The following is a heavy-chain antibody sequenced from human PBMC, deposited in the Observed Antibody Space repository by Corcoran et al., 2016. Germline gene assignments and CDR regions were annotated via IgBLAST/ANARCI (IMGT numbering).Heavy chain of an antibody. D-gene: IGHD6-13*01. J-gene: IGHJ6*02. CDR1: GGSISSYY. CDR2: IYTSGST. Sequence: QVQLQESGPGLVKPSETLSLTCTVSGGSISSYYWSWIRQPAGKGLEWIGRIYTSGSTNANHSLKGRVTMSVDTSKNQFSLKLSSVTAADTAVAYGAGGWYQGYYYGMDVWGQGTTVTVS. CDR3: AGGWYQGYYYGMDV. V-gene: IGHV4-4*07.